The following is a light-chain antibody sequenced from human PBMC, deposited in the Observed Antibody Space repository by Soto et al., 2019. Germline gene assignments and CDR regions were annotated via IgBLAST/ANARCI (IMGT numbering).Light chain of an antibody. J-gene: IGLJ2*01. CDR2: DVN. CDR3: ASYTRTTTLV. Sequence: QSALTQPRSVSGSPGQSVTISCTGSSSDVGGYNRVSWYQQPPGTAPKLMIYDVNNRPSGISYRFSGSKSGNTASLTISGLQAEDEADYYCASYTRTTTLVFGGGTKLTVL. CDR1: SSDVGGYNR. V-gene: IGLV2-18*02.